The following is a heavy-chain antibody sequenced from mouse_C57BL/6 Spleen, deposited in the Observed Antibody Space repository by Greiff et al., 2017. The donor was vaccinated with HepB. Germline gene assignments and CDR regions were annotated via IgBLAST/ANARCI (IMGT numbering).Heavy chain of an antibody. CDR1: GYTFTSYW. J-gene: IGHJ4*01. CDR2: IYPSDSET. V-gene: IGHV1-61*01. CDR3: ARRTGNWDAMDD. Sequence: QVQLQQPGAELVRPGSSVKLSCKASGYTFTSYWMDWVKQRPGQGLEWIGNIYPSDSETHYNQKFKDKATLTVDKSSSTAYMQLSSLTSEDSAVYYCARRTGNWDAMDDWGQGTSVTVSS. D-gene: IGHD4-1*01.